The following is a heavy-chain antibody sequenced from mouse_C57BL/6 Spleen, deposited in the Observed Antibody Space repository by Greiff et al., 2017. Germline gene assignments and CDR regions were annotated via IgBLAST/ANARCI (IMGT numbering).Heavy chain of an antibody. CDR1: GYTFTSYW. Sequence: VQLKQPGAELVRPGSSVKLSCKASGYTFTSYWMDWVKQRPGQGLEWIGNIYPSDSETHYNQKFKDKATLTVDKSSSTAYMQLSSLTSEDSAVYYCARYGNLYAMDYWGQGTSVTVSS. CDR2: IYPSDSET. D-gene: IGHD2-1*01. J-gene: IGHJ4*01. V-gene: IGHV1-61*01. CDR3: ARYGNLYAMDY.